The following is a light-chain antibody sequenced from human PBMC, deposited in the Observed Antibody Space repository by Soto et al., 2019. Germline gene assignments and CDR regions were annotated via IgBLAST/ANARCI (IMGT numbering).Light chain of an antibody. J-gene: IGKJ1*01. CDR3: QQSFSTPQT. V-gene: IGKV1-39*01. CDR2: AAS. CDR1: QTINTY. Sequence: DIQMTQSPSSLSASVGDRVTISCRARQTINTYVTWYLQKPGKAPKLLIYAASSLHSGVPSRFSGSWSGTYFTLTISSLQPEDFATYYCQQSFSTPQTCGQGTKVEIK.